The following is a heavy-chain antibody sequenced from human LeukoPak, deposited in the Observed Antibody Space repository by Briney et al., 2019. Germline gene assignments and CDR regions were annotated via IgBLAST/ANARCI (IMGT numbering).Heavy chain of an antibody. V-gene: IGHV3-48*02. CDR2: ISTTGTTI. CDR3: ARVWQDYSGVDY. D-gene: IGHD2-21*01. J-gene: IGHJ4*02. CDR1: GFTFSSYA. Sequence: GGSLRLSCAASGFTFSSYAMHWVRQAPGKGLEWISYISTTGTTIHYADSVKGRFAISRDNAKSSLYLQMNSLRDEDTAVYYCARVWQDYSGVDYWGQGTLVTVSS.